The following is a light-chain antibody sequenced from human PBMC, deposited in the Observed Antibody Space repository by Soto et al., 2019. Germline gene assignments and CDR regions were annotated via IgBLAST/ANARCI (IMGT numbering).Light chain of an antibody. CDR1: SSDIGAYNF. V-gene: IGLV2-14*03. J-gene: IGLJ2*01. CDR2: DVN. CDR3: TSWTTSTTMI. Sequence: QSALTQPASVSGSPGQSITSSCTGTSSDIGAYNFVSWYQQHPGKAPKLMLYDVNSRPSGVSNRFSGSKSGNTASLTISGLQAEDEADYYCTSWTTSTTMIFGGGTKLTVL.